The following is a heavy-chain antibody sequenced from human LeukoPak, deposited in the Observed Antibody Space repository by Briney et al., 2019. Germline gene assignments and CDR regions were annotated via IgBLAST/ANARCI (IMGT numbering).Heavy chain of an antibody. CDR3: ARYSSGSYYVDY. D-gene: IGHD1-26*01. V-gene: IGHV3-11*01. Sequence: GGSLRLSCAASGFSFSDHYMSWIRQAPGKGLEWVSYISSLGGTIYYADSVKGRLTISRDNAKDSLYLQMNSLRVEDTAVYYCARYSSGSYYVDYWGQGTLVTVSS. J-gene: IGHJ4*02. CDR2: ISSLGGTI. CDR1: GFSFSDHY.